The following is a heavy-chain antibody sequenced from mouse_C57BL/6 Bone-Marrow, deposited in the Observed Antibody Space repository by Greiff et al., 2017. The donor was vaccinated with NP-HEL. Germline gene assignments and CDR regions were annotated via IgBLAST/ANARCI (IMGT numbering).Heavy chain of an antibody. CDR3: ARHDGYYKFAY. V-gene: IGHV5-6*01. D-gene: IGHD2-3*01. Sequence: EVHLVESGGDLVKPGGSLKLSCAASGFTFSSYGMSWVRQTPDKRLEWVATISSGGSYTYYPDSVKGRFTISRDNAKNTLYLQMSSLKSEDTAMYYCARHDGYYKFAYWGQGTLVTVSA. CDR1: GFTFSSYG. J-gene: IGHJ3*01. CDR2: ISSGGSYT.